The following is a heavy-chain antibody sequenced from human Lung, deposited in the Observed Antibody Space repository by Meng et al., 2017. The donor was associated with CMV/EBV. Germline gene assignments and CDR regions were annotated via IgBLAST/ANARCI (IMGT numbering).Heavy chain of an antibody. D-gene: IGHD1-14*01. V-gene: IGHV1-2*02. CDR3: ARSRPGSHYYYGMDV. CDR1: GYSFTGYF. CDR2: INPDSGTT. J-gene: IGHJ6*02. Sequence: ASVKVSCKASGYSFTGYFVNWVRQAPGQGLEWMGWINPDSGTTDYAPNFRGRVTMTRDTSINTAYMELSRLRPDDTAVYYCARSRPGSHYYYGMDVWGQGXTVTVSS.